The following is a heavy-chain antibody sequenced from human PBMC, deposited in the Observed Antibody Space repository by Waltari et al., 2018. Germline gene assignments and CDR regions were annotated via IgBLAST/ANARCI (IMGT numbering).Heavy chain of an antibody. CDR3: VRGYHGGAWIVDY. V-gene: IGHV1-3*01. D-gene: IGHD1-1*01. Sequence: QVQLVQSGAEVKKPGASVKVSCKASGYPFTGSAIHWVRQAPGHRLEWMGWINSNSGNIEVSQKFGGRVTITRDTYLSTAYMEMGSLRYEDTSIYYCVRGYHGGAWIVDYWGQGTPVTVSS. CDR1: GYPFTGSA. CDR2: INSNSGNI. J-gene: IGHJ4*02.